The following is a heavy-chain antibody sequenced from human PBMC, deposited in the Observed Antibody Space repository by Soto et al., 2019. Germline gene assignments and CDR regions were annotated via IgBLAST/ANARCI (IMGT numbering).Heavy chain of an antibody. Sequence: QPHLQESGPGLVKPSETLALTCTVSGASISTNTYFWAWIRQPPGTGLEWIGTIHHSGNTSKNPSFETRVTMSVDTSKNQFSLNLRSVSPADTAMYYCAQYYDTFDYWGQGALVTVSS. V-gene: IGHV4-39*01. J-gene: IGHJ4*02. CDR1: GASISTNTYF. CDR2: IHHSGNT. D-gene: IGHD3-22*01. CDR3: AQYYDTFDY.